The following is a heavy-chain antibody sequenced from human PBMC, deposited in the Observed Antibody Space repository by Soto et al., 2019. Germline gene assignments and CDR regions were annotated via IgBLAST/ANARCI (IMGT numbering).Heavy chain of an antibody. D-gene: IGHD3-3*01. CDR1: GYTFTSYA. CDR3: ARERSLEWLLAASPGSFDY. CDR2: INAGNGNT. J-gene: IGHJ4*02. V-gene: IGHV1-3*01. Sequence: ASVKVSCKASGYTFTSYAMHWVRQAPGQRLEWMGWINAGNGNTKYSQKFQGRVTITRDTSASTAYMGLSSLRSEDTAVYYCARERSLEWLLAASPGSFDYWGQGTLVTVSS.